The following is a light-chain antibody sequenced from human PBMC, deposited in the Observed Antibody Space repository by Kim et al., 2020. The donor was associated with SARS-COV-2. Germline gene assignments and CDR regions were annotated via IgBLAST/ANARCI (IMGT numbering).Light chain of an antibody. Sequence: GQSCTFSANGTSTDVGCYNDVSCYQQPQGKSPTIMIYDVNMRPSAVPDLFSCSKSGNTASLTGSGLPAVDEADYYCSSYAGSNNLLFGGGTQLTVL. J-gene: IGLJ2*01. CDR2: DVN. V-gene: IGLV2-8*01. CDR1: STDVGCYND. CDR3: SSYAGSNNLL.